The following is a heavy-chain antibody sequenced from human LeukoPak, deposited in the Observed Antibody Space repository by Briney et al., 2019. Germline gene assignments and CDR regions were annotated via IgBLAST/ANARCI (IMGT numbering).Heavy chain of an antibody. D-gene: IGHD4-11*01. CDR2: NYYSGST. Sequence: SETLSHTCTVPGGSISSYYWSWIRQPPGKGLEWVGYNYYSGSTNYNPSHKSRVTTSADTSKNQFALKLSSVTAADTAVYYCTRRALTTTRVGAFDIWGQGTMVTVSS. J-gene: IGHJ3*02. CDR1: GGSISSYY. V-gene: IGHV4-59*08. CDR3: TRRALTTTRVGAFDI.